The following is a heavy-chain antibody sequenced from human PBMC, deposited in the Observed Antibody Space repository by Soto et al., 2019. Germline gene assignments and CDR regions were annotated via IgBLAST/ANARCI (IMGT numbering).Heavy chain of an antibody. D-gene: IGHD3-3*01. CDR2: ISSSSSYI. J-gene: IGHJ6*02. CDR1: GFTFSSYS. Sequence: GGSLRLSCAASGFTFSSYSMNWVRQAPGKGLEWVSSISSSSSYIYYADSVKGRFTISRDNSKNSLYLQMNSLRAEDTAVYYCAKSEWLFGNYYYYGMDVRGQGTTVTVSS. CDR3: AKSEWLFGNYYYYGMDV. V-gene: IGHV3-21*01.